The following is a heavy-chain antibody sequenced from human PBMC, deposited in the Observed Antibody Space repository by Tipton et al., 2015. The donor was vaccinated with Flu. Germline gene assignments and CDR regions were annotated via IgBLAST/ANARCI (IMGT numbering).Heavy chain of an antibody. J-gene: IGHJ3*02. CDR2: TYYRSKWYN. D-gene: IGHD3-9*01. CDR3: ARGGGYYDILTGYYSGDAFDI. Sequence: GLVKPSQTLSLTCAISGDSVSSNSAAWNWIRQSPSRGLEWLGRTYYRSKWYNDYAVSVKSRITINPDTSKNQFSLQLNSVTPGDTAVYYCARGGGYYDILTGYYSGDAFDIWGQGTMVTVSS. CDR1: GDSVSSNSAA. V-gene: IGHV6-1*01.